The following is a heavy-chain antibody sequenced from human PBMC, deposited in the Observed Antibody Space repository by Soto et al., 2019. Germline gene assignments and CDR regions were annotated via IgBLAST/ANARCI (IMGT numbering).Heavy chain of an antibody. J-gene: IGHJ4*02. CDR3: ARDTGNIVTEYCFDF. CDR2: SGGYKGDI. Sequence: QVELVQSGAEVKKPGASVKVSCKASGYTLSTYGFSWVRQAPGQGLEWMGWSGGYKGDIKYAQKFQGRVSMTTDTSTDTAYMDLRSLRSDDTAVYYCARDTGNIVTEYCFDFWGQGTLVTVSS. V-gene: IGHV1-18*04. CDR1: GYTLSTYG. D-gene: IGHD1-1*01.